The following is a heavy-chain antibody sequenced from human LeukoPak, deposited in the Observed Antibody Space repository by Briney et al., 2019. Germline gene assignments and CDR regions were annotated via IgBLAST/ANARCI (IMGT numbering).Heavy chain of an antibody. D-gene: IGHD5-18*01. CDR1: GGSFSGYC. CDR3: ARYKWIQLWFIFDY. J-gene: IGHJ4*02. CDR2: INHSGST. Sequence: SETLSLTCAVYGGSFSGYCWSWIRQPPGKGMEWIGEINHSGSTNYNPSLKSRVTISVDTSKNQFSLKLSSVTAADTAVYYCARYKWIQLWFIFDYWGQGTLVTVSS. V-gene: IGHV4-34*01.